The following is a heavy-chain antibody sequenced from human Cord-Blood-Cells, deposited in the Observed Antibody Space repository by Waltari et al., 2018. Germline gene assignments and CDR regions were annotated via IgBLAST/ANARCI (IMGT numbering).Heavy chain of an antibody. CDR2: ISSRGSTK. J-gene: IGHJ4*02. CDR1: GFTFSCYE. V-gene: IGHV3-48*03. D-gene: IGHD6-19*01. Sequence: EVQLVESGGGLVQLGGSVRHSGAASGFTFSCYEMSWVGQAPGKGLEWVSYISSRGSTKYYAVSVKGRFTISRDNAKNSLYLQMNSLRAEDTAVYYCAREAIAVGDYWGQGTLVTVSS. CDR3: AREAIAVGDY.